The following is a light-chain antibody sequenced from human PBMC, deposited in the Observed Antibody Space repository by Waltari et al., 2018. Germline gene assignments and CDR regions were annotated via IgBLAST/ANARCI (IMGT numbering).Light chain of an antibody. V-gene: IGKV3-15*01. CDR3: QQYDTWPRT. CDR1: QNIHRK. CDR2: ETS. J-gene: IGKJ2*01. Sequence: EVVMTQSPGTLSASPGERVTLSCRASQNIHRKLAWYRQRPDQAPRLLIYETSTRAVGTPPRFSGSGSGADFTLTITSLQSEDFAVYFCQQYDTWPRTFGQGTNLAI.